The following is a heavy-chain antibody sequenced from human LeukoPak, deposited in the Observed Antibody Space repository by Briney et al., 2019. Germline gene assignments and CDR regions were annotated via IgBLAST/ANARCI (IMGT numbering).Heavy chain of an antibody. Sequence: KPSETLSLTCSVSGGSITSYNWSWTRQPAGKGLEWIGRIYATGSTNYNPSLKSRVTISVDKSKNQFSLKLSSVTAADTAVYYCATGGSYLVYWGQGTLVTVSP. V-gene: IGHV4-4*07. CDR3: ATGGSYLVY. J-gene: IGHJ4*02. CDR2: IYATGST. D-gene: IGHD3-10*01. CDR1: GGSITSYN.